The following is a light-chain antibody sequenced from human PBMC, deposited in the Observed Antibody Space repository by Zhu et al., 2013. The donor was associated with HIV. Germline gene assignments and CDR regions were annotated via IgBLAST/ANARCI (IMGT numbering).Light chain of an antibody. CDR1: QGVAID. J-gene: IGKJ5*01. CDR3: QQYNNWPIT. V-gene: IGKV3-15*01. Sequence: DIVLTQSPGTLSLSPGDRATLSCRASQGVAIDSLAWYQQKPGQAPRLFIYGASTRATGIPDRFSGSGSGTEFTLTISSLQSEDFAFYYCQQYNNWPITFGQGARLQIK. CDR2: GAS.